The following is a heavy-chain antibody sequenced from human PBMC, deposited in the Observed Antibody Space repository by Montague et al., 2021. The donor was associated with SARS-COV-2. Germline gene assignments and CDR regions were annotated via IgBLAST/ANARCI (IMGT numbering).Heavy chain of an antibody. CDR3: AREPYYYDSSGLNYYYYGMDV. D-gene: IGHD3-22*01. V-gene: IGHV4-4*02. CDR1: GGSTSSSNW. Sequence: SETLSLTCAVSGGSTSSSNWWSWVRQPPGKGLEWIGEIYHSGSTNYNPSLKSRVTISVDKSKNQFSLKLSSVTAADTAVYYCAREPYYYDSSGLNYYYYGMDVWGQGTTVTVSS. CDR2: IYHSGST. J-gene: IGHJ6*02.